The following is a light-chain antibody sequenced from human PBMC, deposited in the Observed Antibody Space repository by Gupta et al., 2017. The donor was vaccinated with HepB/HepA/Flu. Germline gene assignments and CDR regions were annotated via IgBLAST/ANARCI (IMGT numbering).Light chain of an antibody. V-gene: IGLV2-11*01. J-gene: IGLJ2*01. Sequence: QSALTQPRSVSGSPGQSVTISCTGTSSDVGGYDYVSWFQHHPGEAPKLMIYDVTKRPSGVPYRFSGSKSGNTASLTICGLQSEDEADYYCCSYAGTYTVIFGGGTKLTVL. CDR1: SSDVGGYDY. CDR2: DVT. CDR3: CSYAGTYTVI.